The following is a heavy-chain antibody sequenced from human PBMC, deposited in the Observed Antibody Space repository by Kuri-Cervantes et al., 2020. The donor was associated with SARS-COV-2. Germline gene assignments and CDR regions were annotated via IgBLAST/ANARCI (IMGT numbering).Heavy chain of an antibody. D-gene: IGHD2-15*01. CDR1: GATFSTYG. V-gene: IGHV1-69*05. J-gene: IGHJ4*02. CDR3: VVGFFSSRKWDY. CDR2: IIPFFGTP. Sequence: SVKVSCKASGATFSTYGCSWVRQPPGQGLEWMGGIIPFFGTPNYAQKFEGRVTMTRDTSTSTVYMELSSLTSEDTAVYFCVVGFFSSRKWDYWGQGTLVTVSS.